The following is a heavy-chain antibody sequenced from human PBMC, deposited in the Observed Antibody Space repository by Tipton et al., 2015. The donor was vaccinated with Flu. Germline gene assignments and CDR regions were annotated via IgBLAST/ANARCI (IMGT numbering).Heavy chain of an antibody. J-gene: IGHJ4*02. Sequence: QLVQSGAEEKKPGESLKISCKGSGFNFRTYWIGWVRQVPGTGLEWVGIIYPDDSDTRYSPSFHGQVTISADKSISTAYLQWSSLKASDTAMYYCVKSEAARHPFDSWGQGTLVTVSS. CDR1: GFNFRTYW. CDR3: VKSEAARHPFDS. D-gene: IGHD6-13*01. CDR2: IYPDDSDT. V-gene: IGHV5-51*01.